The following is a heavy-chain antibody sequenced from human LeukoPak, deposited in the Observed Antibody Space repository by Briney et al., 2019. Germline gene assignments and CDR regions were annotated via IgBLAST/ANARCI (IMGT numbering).Heavy chain of an antibody. CDR1: GYTFTGYY. V-gene: IGHV1-2*02. CDR2: INPNSGDT. CDR3: ARGSGFYYDSTY. J-gene: IGHJ4*02. D-gene: IGHD3-22*01. Sequence: ASVKVSCKASGYTFTGYYIHWVRQAPGQGLEWMGWINPNSGDTNYAQKFQGRVTMTRDTSISTAYMELSRLRSDDMAVYYCARGSGFYYDSTYWGQGTLVTVSS.